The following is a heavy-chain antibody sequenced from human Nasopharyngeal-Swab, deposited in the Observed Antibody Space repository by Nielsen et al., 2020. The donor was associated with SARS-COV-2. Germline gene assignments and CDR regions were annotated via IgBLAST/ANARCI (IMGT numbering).Heavy chain of an antibody. J-gene: IGHJ6*03. Sequence: ASVKVSCKASGHTFTSYDINWVRQATGQGLEWMEWMNPNSGNTGYAQKFQGRVTMTRNTSISTAYMELSSLRSEDTAVYYCARAEYYYYYMDVWGKGTTVTVSS. CDR1: GHTFTSYD. CDR3: ARAEYYYYYMDV. CDR2: MNPNSGNT. V-gene: IGHV1-8*01.